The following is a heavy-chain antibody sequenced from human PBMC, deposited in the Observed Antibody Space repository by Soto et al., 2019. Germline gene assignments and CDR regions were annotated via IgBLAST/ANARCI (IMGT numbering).Heavy chain of an antibody. V-gene: IGHV1-3*01. J-gene: IGHJ6*03. CDR3: ARDPSVTTSLPHYYYFYMDV. CDR2: INAGNGNT. CDR1: GYTFTSYA. Sequence: GASVKVSCKASGYTFTSYAMHWVRQAPGQRLEWMGWINAGNGNTKYSQKFQGRVTITRDTSASTAYMELSSLRSEDTAVYYCARDPSVTTSLPHYYYFYMDVWGKWTTVTVSS. D-gene: IGHD4-17*01.